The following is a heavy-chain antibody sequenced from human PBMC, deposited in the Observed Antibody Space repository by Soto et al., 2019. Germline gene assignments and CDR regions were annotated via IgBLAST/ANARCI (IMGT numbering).Heavy chain of an antibody. CDR3: ARAPRHLGYCSSTSCYALDY. J-gene: IGHJ4*02. Sequence: GASVKVSCKASGYTFTSYGIRWVRQAPGQGLEWMGWISAYNGNTNYAQKLQGRVTMTTDTSTSTAYMELRSLRSDDTAVYYCARAPRHLGYCSSTSCYALDYWGQGTLVTVSS. V-gene: IGHV1-18*01. CDR1: GYTFTSYG. D-gene: IGHD2-2*01. CDR2: ISAYNGNT.